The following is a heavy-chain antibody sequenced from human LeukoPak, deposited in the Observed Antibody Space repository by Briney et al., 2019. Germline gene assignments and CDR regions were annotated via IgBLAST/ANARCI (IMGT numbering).Heavy chain of an antibody. CDR3: ARASSRYDFWSGYRTPLDY. D-gene: IGHD3-3*01. CDR1: GGSFSGYY. CDR2: INHSGST. V-gene: IGHV4-34*01. J-gene: IGHJ4*02. Sequence: SETLSLTCAVYGGSFSGYYWSWIRQPPGKGLEWIGEINHSGSTNYNPSLKSRVTISVDTSKNQFSLKLSSVTAADTAVYYCARASSRYDFWSGYRTPLDYWGQGTLVTVSS.